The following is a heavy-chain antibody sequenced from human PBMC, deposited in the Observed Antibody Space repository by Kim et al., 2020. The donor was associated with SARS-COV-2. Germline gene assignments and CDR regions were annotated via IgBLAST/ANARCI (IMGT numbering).Heavy chain of an antibody. V-gene: IGHV1-2*02. Sequence: ASVKVSCKASGIPFSDYYLHWVRQAPGQGLEWMGWINPNSGDTKYAQRFQGRVTMTRDTSISTAYMELTSLTSDDAAVYYCSREPRYCRGGSCSIMGDAFDKGGQGTRVAVSS. CDR3: SREPRYCRGGSCSIMGDAFDK. J-gene: IGHJ3*02. CDR2: INPNSGDT. CDR1: GIPFSDYY. D-gene: IGHD2-15*01.